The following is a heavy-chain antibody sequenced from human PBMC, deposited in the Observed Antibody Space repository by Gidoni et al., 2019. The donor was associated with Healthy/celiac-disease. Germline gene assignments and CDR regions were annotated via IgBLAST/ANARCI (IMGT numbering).Heavy chain of an antibody. CDR2: IYSGGST. D-gene: IGHD6-13*01. J-gene: IGHJ4*02. V-gene: IGHV3-66*01. CDR3: ARDAPGIAAAGLDY. Sequence: EVQLVESGGGLVQPGGSLRLSCAASGFTVSSNYMSWVRQAPGQGLEWVSVIYSGGSTYYADSVKGRFTISRDNSKNTLYLQMNSLRAEDTAVYYCARDAPGIAAAGLDYWGQGTLVTVSS. CDR1: GFTVSSNY.